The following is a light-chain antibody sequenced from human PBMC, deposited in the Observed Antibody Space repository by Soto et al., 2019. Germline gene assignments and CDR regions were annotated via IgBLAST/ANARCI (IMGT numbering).Light chain of an antibody. Sequence: AVVTQEPSLTVSPGGTVTLTCGSSTGAVTNGHYPYWFQQKPGQAPRTLIYDTTNRHSWTPARFSGSLLGGKAALTLSGAQPEDEAEYYCLLSYNGPYVFGTGTKFTVL. CDR2: DTT. J-gene: IGLJ1*01. CDR1: TGAVTNGHY. V-gene: IGLV7-46*01. CDR3: LLSYNGPYV.